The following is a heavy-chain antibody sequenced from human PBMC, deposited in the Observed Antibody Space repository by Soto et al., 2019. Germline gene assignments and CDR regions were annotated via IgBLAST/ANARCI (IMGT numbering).Heavy chain of an antibody. V-gene: IGHV3-21*01. CDR1: GFTFSSYT. Sequence: EVQLVESGGGLVKPGGSLRLSCAASGFTFSSYTMNWVRQAPGKGLEWVSSISSSGSYKYYADSVKGRFTTSRENDKNSQYLYMNHLRAEDTAVYYCARGGIAVAEYYFDYGGQGTLVTVCS. CDR3: ARGGIAVAEYYFDY. J-gene: IGHJ4*02. D-gene: IGHD6-19*01. CDR2: ISSSGSYK.